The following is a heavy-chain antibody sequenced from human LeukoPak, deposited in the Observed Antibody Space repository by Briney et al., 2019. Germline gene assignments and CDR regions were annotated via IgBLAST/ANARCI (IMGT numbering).Heavy chain of an antibody. CDR1: GYTFTGYY. CDR3: ARGPSGMFDY. V-gene: IGHV1-18*04. J-gene: IGHJ4*02. Sequence: GASVKVSCKASGYTFTGYYMHWVRQAPGQGLEWMGWISAYNGNTNYAQKLQGRVTMTTDTSTSTAYMELRSLRSDDTAVYYCARGPSGMFDYWGQGTLVTVSS. D-gene: IGHD1-14*01. CDR2: ISAYNGNT.